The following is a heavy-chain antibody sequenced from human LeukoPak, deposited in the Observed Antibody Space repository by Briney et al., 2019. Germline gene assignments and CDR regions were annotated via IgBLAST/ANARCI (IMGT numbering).Heavy chain of an antibody. CDR2: IYSGGST. D-gene: IGHD6-6*01. J-gene: IGHJ4*02. Sequence: PGGSLRLSCAASGFTVSNNYMSWVRQAPGKGLEWVSVIYSGGSTYYADSVKGRFTISRDNFQNTVNLQMNTLRAEDTAVYYCAREGAARLDYWGQGTLVTVSS. CDR1: GFTVSNNY. CDR3: AREGAARLDY. V-gene: IGHV3-66*01.